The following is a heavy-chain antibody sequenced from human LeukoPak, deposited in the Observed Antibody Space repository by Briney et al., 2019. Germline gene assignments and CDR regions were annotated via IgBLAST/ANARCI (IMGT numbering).Heavy chain of an antibody. CDR2: IYYSGST. D-gene: IGHD6-13*01. CDR1: GGSISSSNYY. CDR3: ARRVAAAGHFDY. Sequence: PSETLSFTCTVSGGSISSSNYYWGWIRQPPGKGLEWIGSIYYSGSTYYNPSLKSRVTISVDMSKNQFSLKLSSVTAADTAVYYCARRVAAAGHFDYWGQGTLVTVSS. J-gene: IGHJ4*02. V-gene: IGHV4-39*01.